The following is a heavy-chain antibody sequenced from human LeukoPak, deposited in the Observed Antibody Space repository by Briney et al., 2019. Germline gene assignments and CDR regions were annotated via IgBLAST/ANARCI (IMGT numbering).Heavy chain of an antibody. CDR2: IN. J-gene: IGHJ5*02. Sequence: SETLSLTCTFSGGTFSGYHWSWIRQPPGKGLEWIGEINKYNPSLKSRVTISVDTSKNLFSLRLSSVTAADTAVYYCARKGGGQLVNTRRWFDPWGQGTLVTVSS. D-gene: IGHD1-1*01. V-gene: IGHV4-34*01. CDR1: GGTFSGYH. CDR3: ARKGGGQLVNTRRWFDP.